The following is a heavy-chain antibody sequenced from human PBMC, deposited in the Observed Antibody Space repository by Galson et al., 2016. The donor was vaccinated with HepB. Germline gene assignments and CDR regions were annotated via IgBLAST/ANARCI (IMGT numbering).Heavy chain of an antibody. CDR1: GGSLSGYC. CDR2: INHSGST. Sequence: SETLSLTCAVYGGSLSGYCWSWIRQPPGKGLEWIGEINHSGSTKYNPSLKSRAIISLDMSKNQFSLNLSPVTAADTAVYYCARDLRNDFWSGYYYGMDVWGQGTPVTVSS. CDR3: ARDLRNDFWSGYYYGMDV. V-gene: IGHV4-34*01. D-gene: IGHD3-3*01. J-gene: IGHJ6*02.